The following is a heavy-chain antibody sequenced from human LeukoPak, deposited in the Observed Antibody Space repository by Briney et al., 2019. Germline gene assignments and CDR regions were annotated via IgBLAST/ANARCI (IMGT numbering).Heavy chain of an antibody. CDR2: IIPILGIA. CDR1: GYTFTGYY. V-gene: IGHV1-69*04. Sequence: ASVKVSCKASGYTFTGYYMHWVRQAPGQGLEWMGRIIPILGIANYAQKFQGRVTITADKSTSTAYMELSSLRSEDTAVYYCARDLHRSYYDFWSGYSFWGQGTLVNVSS. D-gene: IGHD3-3*01. CDR3: ARDLHRSYYDFWSGYSF. J-gene: IGHJ4*02.